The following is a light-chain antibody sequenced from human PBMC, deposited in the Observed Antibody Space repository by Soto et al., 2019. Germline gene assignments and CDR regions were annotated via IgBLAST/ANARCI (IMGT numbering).Light chain of an antibody. CDR1: QTIDSW. J-gene: IGKJ1*01. V-gene: IGKV1-5*03. Sequence: IQITQSPSTLSASVGYRVAITCRASQTIDSWLAWYQQRPGKPPNLLIYKASTLASGVPSRFSGSGSGTEFTLTINSLQPDDFATYYCQQYHIYSGTFGQGTKVDI. CDR2: KAS. CDR3: QQYHIYSGT.